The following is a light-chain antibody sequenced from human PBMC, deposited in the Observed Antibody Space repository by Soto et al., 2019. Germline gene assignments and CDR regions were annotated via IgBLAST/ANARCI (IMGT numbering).Light chain of an antibody. CDR1: SSDVGGYND. J-gene: IGLJ1*01. CDR2: EVS. Sequence: QSVLTQPPSASGSPGQSVTISCTGTSSDVGGYNDVSWYQHHPGNAPKLMIYEVSRRPSGVPDRFSGSKSGNTASLTVAGLQTEDEADYCCSSALAFGTGTKLTVL. V-gene: IGLV2-8*01. CDR3: SSALA.